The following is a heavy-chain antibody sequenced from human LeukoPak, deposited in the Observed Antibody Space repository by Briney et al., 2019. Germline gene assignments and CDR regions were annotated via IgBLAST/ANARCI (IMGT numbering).Heavy chain of an antibody. J-gene: IGHJ2*01. D-gene: IGHD3-10*01. V-gene: IGHV3-53*01. CDR2: LYSGESA. CDR1: GFTVSTNY. CDR3: ARVGDHYHWYLDV. Sequence: GGSLRLSCAASGFTVSTNYMNWVRHAPGRGLEWVSILYSGESAYYADSVKGRFTVSRDSSKNTLCLQMNALRAEDTAVYYCARVGDHYHWYLDVWGRGTLVTVSS.